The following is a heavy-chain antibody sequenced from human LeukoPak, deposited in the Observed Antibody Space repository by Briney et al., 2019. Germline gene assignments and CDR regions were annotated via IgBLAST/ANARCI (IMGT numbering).Heavy chain of an antibody. D-gene: IGHD3-10*01. CDR1: GYTFTSYA. V-gene: IGHV1-3*01. CDR3: ARDRGSGSYIVFDP. Sequence: ASVKVSCKASGYTFTSYAMHWVRQAPGQRLEWVGWINAGNGNTKYSQKFQGRVTITRDTSASTAYMELSSLRSEDTAVCYCARDRGSGSYIVFDPWGQGTLVTVSS. J-gene: IGHJ5*02. CDR2: INAGNGNT.